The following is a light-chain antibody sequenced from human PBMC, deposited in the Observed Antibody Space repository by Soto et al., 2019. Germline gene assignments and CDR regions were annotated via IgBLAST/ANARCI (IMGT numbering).Light chain of an antibody. CDR3: QQSDSIPIT. CDR1: QTISRN. Sequence: GDRVTIPCRASQTISRNLNWYQHKPGKAPKLLIYAASSLQSGVPSRFSGSGSGTDFTLAISSLQPEDFATYYRQQSDSIPITFGQGTRLEI. J-gene: IGKJ5*01. CDR2: AAS. V-gene: IGKV1-39*01.